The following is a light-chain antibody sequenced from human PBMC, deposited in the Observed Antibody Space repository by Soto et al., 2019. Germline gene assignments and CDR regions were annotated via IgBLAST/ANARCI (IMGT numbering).Light chain of an antibody. CDR1: SSDVGSYNL. Sequence: QSALTQPASVSGSPGQSITISCTGTSSDVGSYNLVSWYQQHPGKAPKLMIYEGSKRPSGVSNRFSGSKSGNTASLTISGHLAEDGAGYFFSSYAGSTTFYVFGTGTKVTVL. V-gene: IGLV2-23*01. CDR2: EGS. J-gene: IGLJ1*01. CDR3: SSYAGSTTFYV.